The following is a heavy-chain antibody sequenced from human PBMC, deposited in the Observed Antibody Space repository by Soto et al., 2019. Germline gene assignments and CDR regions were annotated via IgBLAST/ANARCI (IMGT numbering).Heavy chain of an antibody. J-gene: IGHJ4*02. CDR2: ISYSGST. CDR3: ATMGTPATRLYLFSY. Sequence: SETLSLTCTVSGGSISSGNYYWSWIRQPPGKGLEWIGFISYSGSTYYNASLKSRVTISVDTSKNQFSLNLSFVTAADTAVYYCATMGTPATRLYLFSYWGQGTLVPVSS. D-gene: IGHD1-7*01. CDR1: GGSISSGNYY. V-gene: IGHV4-30-4*01.